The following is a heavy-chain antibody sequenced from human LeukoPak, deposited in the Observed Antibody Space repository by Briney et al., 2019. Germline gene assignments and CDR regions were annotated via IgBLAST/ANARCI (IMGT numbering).Heavy chain of an antibody. CDR1: GYTFTSYY. D-gene: IGHD3-10*01. CDR2: INPSGGST. J-gene: IGHJ5*02. V-gene: IGHV1-46*01. Sequence: GASVKVSCKASGYTFTSYYMHWVRQAPGQGLEWMGIINPSGGSTSYAQKFQGRVTMTRDMSTSTVYMELSSLRSEDTAVYYCAGTGSHLGFDPWGQGTLVTVSS. CDR3: AGTGSHLGFDP.